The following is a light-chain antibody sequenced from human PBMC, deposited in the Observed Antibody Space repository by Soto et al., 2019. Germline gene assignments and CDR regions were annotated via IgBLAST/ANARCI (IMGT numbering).Light chain of an antibody. Sequence: DIQMTQSPSSLSASVGDRVTITCRASQSISSYLNWYQQKPGKAPKLLIYAASSLQSGVPSRFSGSGSGTDCTLTISCLQPEDFATYYCQQSYSTVWTFGQGTKVEIK. J-gene: IGKJ1*01. V-gene: IGKV1-39*01. CDR3: QQSYSTVWT. CDR1: QSISSY. CDR2: AAS.